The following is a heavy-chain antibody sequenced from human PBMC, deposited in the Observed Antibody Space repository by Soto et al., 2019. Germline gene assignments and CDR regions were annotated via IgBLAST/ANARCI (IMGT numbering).Heavy chain of an antibody. CDR3: STPRGYDYPG. D-gene: IGHD5-12*01. CDR2: IYPDDSDT. J-gene: IGHJ4*02. V-gene: IGHV5-51*03. CDR1: GYSGFTFTNYW. Sequence: EVQLLQSGSEVKKPGESLKISCKGSGYSGFTFTNYWIGWVRQMPGRGLEWMGTIYPDDSDTKYNPAFEGHVTMSVDNSISTAYLEWASLRPSETAMYYCSTPRGYDYPGWGQGTLVTVSS.